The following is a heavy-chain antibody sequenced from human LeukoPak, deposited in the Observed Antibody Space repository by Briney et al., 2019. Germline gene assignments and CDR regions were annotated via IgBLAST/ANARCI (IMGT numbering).Heavy chain of an antibody. D-gene: IGHD2-8*01. CDR3: ARSPGYCTNGVCYNIYYYYYGMDV. Sequence: SETLSLTCTVSGGSISGYYWSWIRQPPGKGLEWIGYIYYSGSTNYNPSLKSRVTISVDTSKNQFSLKLSSVTAADTAVYYCARSPGYCTNGVCYNIYYYYYGMDVWGQGTTVTVSS. CDR1: GGSISGYY. J-gene: IGHJ6*02. CDR2: IYYSGST. V-gene: IGHV4-59*01.